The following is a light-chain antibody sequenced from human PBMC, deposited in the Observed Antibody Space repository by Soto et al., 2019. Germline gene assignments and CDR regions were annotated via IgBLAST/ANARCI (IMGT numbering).Light chain of an antibody. Sequence: QSALTQPRSVSGSPGQSVTISCPGTSSDVGGYKFVSWYQQHPGKAPKVMIYDVSKRPSGVPDRFSGSKSGNTASLTISGLQAADEADYYCCSSSGGYTWVFGTGTKVTVL. J-gene: IGLJ1*01. CDR1: SSDVGGYKF. CDR3: CSSSGGYTWV. V-gene: IGLV2-11*01. CDR2: DVS.